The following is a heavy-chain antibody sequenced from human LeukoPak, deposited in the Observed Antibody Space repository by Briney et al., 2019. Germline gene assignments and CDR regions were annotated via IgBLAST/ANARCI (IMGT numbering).Heavy chain of an antibody. CDR3: ARARFLYYYDSSGSDAFDI. J-gene: IGHJ3*02. V-gene: IGHV1-2*02. Sequence: GASVKVSCKASGYTFTGYYMHWVRQAPGQGLEWMGWINPNSGGTNYAQKFQGRVTMTRDTSISTAYMELSRLRFDDTAVYYCARARFLYYYDSSGSDAFDIWGQGTMVTVSS. CDR1: GYTFTGYY. D-gene: IGHD3-22*01. CDR2: INPNSGGT.